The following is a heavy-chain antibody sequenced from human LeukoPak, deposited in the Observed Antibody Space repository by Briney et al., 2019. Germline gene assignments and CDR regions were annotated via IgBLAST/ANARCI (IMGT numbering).Heavy chain of an antibody. CDR1: GGSFSGYY. CDR3: ARGLGYSGYEGAYYFDY. J-gene: IGHJ4*02. D-gene: IGHD5-12*01. V-gene: IGHV4-34*01. Sequence: SETLSLTCAVYGGSFSGYYWSWIRQPPGKGLEWIGEINHSGSTNYNPSLKSRVTISVDTSKNQFSLKLSSVTAADTVVYYCARGLGYSGYEGAYYFDYWGQGTLVTVSS. CDR2: INHSGST.